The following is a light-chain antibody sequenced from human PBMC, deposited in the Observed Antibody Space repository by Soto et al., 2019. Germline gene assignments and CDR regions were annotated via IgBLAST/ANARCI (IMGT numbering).Light chain of an antibody. CDR1: QSVSSSF. V-gene: IGKV3-20*01. CDR2: GAS. J-gene: IGKJ1*01. CDR3: QQYDSSPWT. Sequence: ESVSTKYPGTLSLSPGERATLSCRASQSVSSSFLAWYQLKPGQAPRLLIYGASSRATGIPDRFSGSGSGTDFTLTISRLEPEDFAVYYCQQYDSSPWTFGQGTKVEIK.